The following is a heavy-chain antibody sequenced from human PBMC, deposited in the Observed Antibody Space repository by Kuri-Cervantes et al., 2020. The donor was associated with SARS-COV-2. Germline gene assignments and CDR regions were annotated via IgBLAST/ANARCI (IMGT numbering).Heavy chain of an antibody. CDR3: ARDGYSSSWYVFDY. D-gene: IGHD6-13*01. V-gene: IGHV3-23*01. CDR1: GFTFDDYA. CDR2: ISGSGGST. J-gene: IGHJ4*02. Sequence: GESLKISCAASGFTFDDYAMHWVRQAPGKGLEWVSAISGSGGSTYYADSVKGRFTISRDNAKNSLYLQMNSLRDEDTAVYYCARDGYSSSWYVFDYWGQGTLVTVSS.